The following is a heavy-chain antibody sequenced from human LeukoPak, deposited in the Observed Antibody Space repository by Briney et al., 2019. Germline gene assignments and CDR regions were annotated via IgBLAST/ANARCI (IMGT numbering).Heavy chain of an antibody. CDR2: IKQDGSEK. Sequence: PGRSLRPSCAASGFTFSSYAMHWVRQAPGKGLEWVANIKQDGSEKYYVDSVKGRFTISRDNAKNSLYLQMNSLRAEDTAVYYCARDPARSDECYFDYWGQGTLVTVSS. J-gene: IGHJ4*02. CDR1: GFTFSSYA. D-gene: IGHD1-14*01. V-gene: IGHV3-7*03. CDR3: ARDPARSDECYFDY.